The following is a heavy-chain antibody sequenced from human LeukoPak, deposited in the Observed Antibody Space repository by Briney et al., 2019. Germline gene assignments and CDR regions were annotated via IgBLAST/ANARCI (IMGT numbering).Heavy chain of an antibody. CDR3: ATSYDGKTAPYDL. D-gene: IGHD4-23*01. Sequence: SETLSLTCTVSNDSISSYCCSWVRQPPGKGLEWIGFMCPSGRTDYNPSLKSRVTMSIDTNKNQLSMELRFLTAADAAVYYCATSYDGKTAPYDLWGHGTLVTVSS. V-gene: IGHV4-4*08. CDR1: NDSISSYC. J-gene: IGHJ5*02. CDR2: MCPSGRT.